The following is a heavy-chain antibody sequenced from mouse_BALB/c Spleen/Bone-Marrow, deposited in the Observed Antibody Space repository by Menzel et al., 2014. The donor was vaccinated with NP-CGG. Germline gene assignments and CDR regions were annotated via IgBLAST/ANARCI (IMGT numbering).Heavy chain of an antibody. CDR2: ISGGTSTI. D-gene: IGHD2-3*01. CDR1: GFTFRSFG. J-gene: IGHJ2*01. V-gene: IGHV5-17*02. Sequence: DVMLVESGGGLVQPGGSRKLSCAASGFTFRSFGMHWARQAPEKGLEWVAYISGGTSTIYYAGTVKGRFTISRDNPNNTLFLQMTSLRSEDTAMYYCVRGGYYVPSYFDSWGQGTTLTVSS. CDR3: VRGGYYVPSYFDS.